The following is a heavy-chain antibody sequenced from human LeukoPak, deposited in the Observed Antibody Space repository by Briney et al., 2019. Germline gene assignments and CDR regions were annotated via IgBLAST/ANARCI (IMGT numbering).Heavy chain of an antibody. CDR2: ISGGSGST. Sequence: GGSLRLSCAASGFTFSSYAMSWVRQAPGKGLAWVSTISGGSGSTYCADSVKGRFTISRDNAENTLYLQMNSLRVEDTAVYYCVRGVGGSSYLDYWGQGALVTVSS. CDR1: GFTFSSYA. J-gene: IGHJ4*02. V-gene: IGHV3-23*01. D-gene: IGHD3-16*01. CDR3: VRGVGGSSYLDY.